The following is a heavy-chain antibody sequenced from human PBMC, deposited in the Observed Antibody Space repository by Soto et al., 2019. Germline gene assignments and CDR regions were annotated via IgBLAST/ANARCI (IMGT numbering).Heavy chain of an antibody. V-gene: IGHV3-21*01. CDR3: AREDSIIIPAVSHF. J-gene: IGHJ4*02. CDR2: VSKSDYT. CDR1: GFTFNNYG. D-gene: IGHD2-2*01. Sequence: TGGSLRLSCAVSGFTFNNYGINWVRQAPGKGLEWVSSVSKSDYTYYSDSVKGRFTISRDNAKNSVSLQMNTLRAEDTAVYYCAREDSIIIPAVSHFLGQEALVAISS.